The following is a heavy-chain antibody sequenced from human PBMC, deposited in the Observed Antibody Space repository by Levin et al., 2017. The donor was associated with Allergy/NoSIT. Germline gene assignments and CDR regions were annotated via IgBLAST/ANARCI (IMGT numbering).Heavy chain of an antibody. J-gene: IGHJ4*02. CDR2: VWYDGTNK. Sequence: GGSLRLSCAVSGFTFSGYGMHWVRQAPGKGLEWVAVVWYDGTNKYYADSVKGRFTISRDNSKNTLYLQMNSLRAEDTAVYYCARSMVLTPLGDWGQGTLVSVSS. V-gene: IGHV3-33*01. D-gene: IGHD4-23*01. CDR3: ARSMVLTPLGD. CDR1: GFTFSGYG.